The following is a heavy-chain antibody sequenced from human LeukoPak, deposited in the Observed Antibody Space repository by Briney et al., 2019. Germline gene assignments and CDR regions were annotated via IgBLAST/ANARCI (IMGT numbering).Heavy chain of an antibody. CDR2: IYHSGST. CDR3: ARDGYSSSWYFDY. V-gene: IGHV4-30-2*01. J-gene: IGHJ4*02. CDR1: GGSISSGGYY. D-gene: IGHD6-13*01. Sequence: SETLSLTCTGSGGSISSGGYYWSWIRQPPGKGLEWIGYIYHSGSTYYNPSLKSRVTISVDRSKNQFSLKLSSVTAADTAVYYCARDGYSSSWYFDYWGQGTLVTVSS.